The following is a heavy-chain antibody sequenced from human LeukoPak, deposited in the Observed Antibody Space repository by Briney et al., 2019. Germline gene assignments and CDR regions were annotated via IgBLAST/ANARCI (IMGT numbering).Heavy chain of an antibody. D-gene: IGHD3-3*01. CDR1: GFTFSSYW. CDR2: IKDDGSEK. Sequence: GGSLRLSCVGSGFTFSSYWMTWVRQAPGKGLEWVANIKDDGSEKYSVDSVKGRFTISRDNAKNLLYLQMSSLRAEDTAVYYCASTYSGSGYYVWDYYYYMDVWGKGTTVTVSS. CDR3: ASTYSGSGYYVWDYYYYMDV. V-gene: IGHV3-7*03. J-gene: IGHJ6*03.